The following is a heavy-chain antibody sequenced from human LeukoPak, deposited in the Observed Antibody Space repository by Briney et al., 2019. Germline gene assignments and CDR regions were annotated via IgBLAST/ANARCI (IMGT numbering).Heavy chain of an antibody. V-gene: IGHV1-18*04. CDR3: ARLSSSGPLSWYYFDY. D-gene: IGHD3-22*01. Sequence: ASVKVSCKASGYIFTAYYIHWVRQAPGQGLEWMGWISAYNGNTNYAQKLQGRVTMTTDTSTSTAYMELRSLRSDDTAVYYCARLSSSGPLSWYYFDYWGQGTLVTVSS. CDR1: GYIFTAYY. CDR2: ISAYNGNT. J-gene: IGHJ4*02.